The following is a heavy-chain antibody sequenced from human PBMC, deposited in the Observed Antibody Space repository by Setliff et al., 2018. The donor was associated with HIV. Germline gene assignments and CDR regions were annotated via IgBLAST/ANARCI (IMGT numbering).Heavy chain of an antibody. CDR1: GYTFTSYD. V-gene: IGHV1-8*02. Sequence: ASVKVSCKASGYTFTSYDINWVRQATGQGLEWMGWMNPNSGNTGYAQKFQGRVTMTRNTSISTAYMELSSLRSDDTAVYYCARGYCSSTSCYGIYYFDNWGQGTPVTVSS. CDR3: ARGYCSSTSCYGIYYFDN. J-gene: IGHJ4*02. D-gene: IGHD2-2*01. CDR2: MNPNSGNT.